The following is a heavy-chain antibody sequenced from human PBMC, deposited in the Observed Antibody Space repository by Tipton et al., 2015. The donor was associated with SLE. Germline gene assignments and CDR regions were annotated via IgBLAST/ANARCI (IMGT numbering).Heavy chain of an antibody. J-gene: IGHJ5*02. Sequence: QVQLVQSGAEVRRPGSSVKITCKASGGPFSDYATTWMRQAPGQGLQWMGGIIPVFGTATYAQKFQDRLTIIADEATNTVFMELSSLRSEDTAVYYCARVLNAARLVPWGQGALVTVS. V-gene: IGHV1-69*01. D-gene: IGHD6-6*01. CDR1: GGPFSDYA. CDR2: IIPVFGTA. CDR3: ARVLNAARLVP.